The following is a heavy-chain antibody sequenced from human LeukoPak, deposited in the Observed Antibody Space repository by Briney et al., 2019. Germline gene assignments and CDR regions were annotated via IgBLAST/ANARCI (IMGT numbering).Heavy chain of an antibody. CDR1: GYTFTSYA. Sequence: ASVKVSCKASGYTFTSYAIHWVRQAPGQGLEWMGIINPSGGSTSYAQKFQGRVTMTRDTSTSTVYMELSSLRSEDTAVYYCARGAQPRDYDFWSGYYTGSYGMDVWGQGTTVTVSS. D-gene: IGHD3-3*01. CDR2: INPSGGST. V-gene: IGHV1-46*01. CDR3: ARGAQPRDYDFWSGYYTGSYGMDV. J-gene: IGHJ6*02.